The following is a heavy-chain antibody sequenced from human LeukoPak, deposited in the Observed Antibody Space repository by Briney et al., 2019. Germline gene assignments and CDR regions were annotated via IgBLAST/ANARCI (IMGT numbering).Heavy chain of an antibody. V-gene: IGHV3-66*01. Sequence: PGGSLRLSCAASGFTFSSYAMSWVRQAPGKGLEWASVIYSGGSTYYADSVKGRFTISRDNSKNTLYLQMNSLRAEDTAVYYCARGRDFWSGYFWFDPWGQGTLVTVSS. D-gene: IGHD3-3*01. CDR3: ARGRDFWSGYFWFDP. J-gene: IGHJ5*02. CDR1: GFTFSSYA. CDR2: IYSGGST.